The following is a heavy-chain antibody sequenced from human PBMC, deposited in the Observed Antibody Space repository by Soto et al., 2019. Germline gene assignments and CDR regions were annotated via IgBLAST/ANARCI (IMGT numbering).Heavy chain of an antibody. Sequence: GGSLRLSCAASGFTFRDYAMIWVRQAPGKGLEWVADISGNGNSARHADSVRGRFTISRDNSQNTLYLHMNRLRVDDTAIYYCGKERRGRGWSVCNFWGQGT. CDR1: GFTFRDYA. D-gene: IGHD6-19*01. CDR2: ISGNGNSA. V-gene: IGHV3-23*01. J-gene: IGHJ4*02. CDR3: GKERRGRGWSVCNF.